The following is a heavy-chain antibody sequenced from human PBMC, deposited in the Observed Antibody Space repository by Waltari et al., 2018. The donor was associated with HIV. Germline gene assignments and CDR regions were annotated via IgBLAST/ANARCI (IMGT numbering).Heavy chain of an antibody. J-gene: IGHJ5*02. D-gene: IGHD2-21*02. CDR2: INHSGST. Sequence: QVQLQQWGAGLLKPSETLSLTCAVYGGSFSGYYWSWIRQPPGKGLEWIGEINHSGSTSYNPALKSRVTRSVDTSKNQFSLKLSSVTAADTAVYYCCGLGCGGDCLLGSGWFDPWGQGTLVTVSS. CDR3: CGLGCGGDCLLGSGWFDP. CDR1: GGSFSGYY. V-gene: IGHV4-34*01.